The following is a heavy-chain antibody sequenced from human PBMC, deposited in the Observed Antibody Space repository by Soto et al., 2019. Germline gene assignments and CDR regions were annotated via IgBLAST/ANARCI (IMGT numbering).Heavy chain of an antibody. Sequence: SETLSLTCTVSGGSISSYYWSWIRQPPGKGLEWIGYIYYSGSTNYNPSLKSRVTISVDTSKNQFSLKLSSVTAADTAVYYCARLLVTMVRGVIIRPQGYYYGMGVWGQGTTVTVSS. CDR2: IYYSGST. CDR3: ARLLVTMVRGVIIRPQGYYYGMGV. J-gene: IGHJ6*02. D-gene: IGHD3-10*01. V-gene: IGHV4-59*08. CDR1: GGSISSYY.